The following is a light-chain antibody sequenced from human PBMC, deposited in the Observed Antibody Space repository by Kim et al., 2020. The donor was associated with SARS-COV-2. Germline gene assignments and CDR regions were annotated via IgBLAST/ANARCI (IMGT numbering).Light chain of an antibody. CDR3: QQYNSYPYT. V-gene: IGKV1-5*03. J-gene: IGKJ2*01. CDR2: KAS. CDR1: QSISSW. Sequence: DIQMTQSPSTLSASVGDRVTITCRASQSISSWLAWYQQKPGKAPKLLIFKASSLESGVPSRFSGSGSGTEFTLTISSLQPDDFATYYCQQYNSYPYTFGQGTKLEI.